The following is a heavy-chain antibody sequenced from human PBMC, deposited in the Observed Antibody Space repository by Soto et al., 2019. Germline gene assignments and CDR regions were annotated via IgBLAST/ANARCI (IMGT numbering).Heavy chain of an antibody. CDR2: IYYSGST. J-gene: IGHJ4*02. D-gene: IGHD5-12*01. CDR3: ARSRRPSGSLIDY. CDR1: GGSISSYY. V-gene: IGHV4-59*08. Sequence: SETLSLTCTVSGGSISSYYWSWIRQPPGKGLEWIGYIYYSGSTNYNPSLKSRVTISVDTSKNQFSLKLSSVTAADTAVYYCARSRRPSGSLIDYWGQGTLVTVSS.